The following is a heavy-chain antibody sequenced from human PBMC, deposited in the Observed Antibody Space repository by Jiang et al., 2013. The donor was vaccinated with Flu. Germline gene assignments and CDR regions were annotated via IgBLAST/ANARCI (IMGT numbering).Heavy chain of an antibody. Sequence: QLVESGGGLVQPGGSLRLSCAASGFTFSDHYMDWVRQAPGKGLEWVGRTRNKANSYTTEYAASVKGRFTISRDDSKNSLYLQMNSLKTEDTAVYYCARDLAVADDYYGMDVWGQGTTVTVSS. CDR2: TRNKANSYTT. D-gene: IGHD6-19*01. J-gene: IGHJ6*02. CDR3: ARDLAVADDYYGMDV. CDR1: GFTFSDHY. V-gene: IGHV3-72*01.